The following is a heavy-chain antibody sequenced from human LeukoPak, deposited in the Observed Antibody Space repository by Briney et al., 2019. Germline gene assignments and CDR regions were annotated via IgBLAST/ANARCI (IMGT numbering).Heavy chain of an antibody. CDR3: PKEIATSTVTTVDS. CDR1: GFTFNNYA. J-gene: IGHJ4*02. V-gene: IGHV3-23*01. D-gene: IGHD4-17*01. CDR2: ISSIGVST. Sequence: GGSLRHSCAASGFTFNNYAMNWVRQAPGKGLEWVSEISSIGVSTFYADSVKGRFTISRDNSKNTLYLQMNSLRVEDTALYYCPKEIATSTVTTVDSWGQGTLVTVSS.